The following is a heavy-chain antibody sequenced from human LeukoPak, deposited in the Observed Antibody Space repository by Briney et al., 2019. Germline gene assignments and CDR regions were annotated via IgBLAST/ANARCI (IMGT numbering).Heavy chain of an antibody. CDR3: ATPILPMIVVVTEGPRNGRPATDY. J-gene: IGHJ4*02. CDR1: GFTFSTYR. Sequence: GGSLRLSCAASGFTFSTYRMNWVRQAPGKGLEWVSYISSSGSYKYYADSVKGRFTISRDNAKNSLYLQMNSLRAEDTAVYYRATPILPMIVVVTEGPRNGRPATDYWGQGTLVTVSS. CDR2: ISSSGSYK. D-gene: IGHD3-22*01. V-gene: IGHV3-21*01.